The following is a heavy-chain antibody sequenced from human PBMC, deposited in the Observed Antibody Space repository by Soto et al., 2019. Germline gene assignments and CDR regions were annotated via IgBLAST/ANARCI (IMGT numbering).Heavy chain of an antibody. CDR1: GFTFSSYA. V-gene: IGHV3-23*01. D-gene: IGHD3-22*01. Sequence: PGGSLRLSCAASGFTFSSYAMSWVRQAPGKGLEWVSAISGSGGSTYYADSVKGRFTISRDNSKNTLYLQMNSLRAEDTAVYYCASGQLDSSGYYYGLDYWGQGTPVTVSS. CDR2: ISGSGGST. CDR3: ASGQLDSSGYYYGLDY. J-gene: IGHJ4*02.